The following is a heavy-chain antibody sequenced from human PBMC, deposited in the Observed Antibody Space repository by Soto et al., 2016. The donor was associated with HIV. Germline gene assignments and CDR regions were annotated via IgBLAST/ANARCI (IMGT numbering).Heavy chain of an antibody. J-gene: IGHJ4*02. D-gene: IGHD6-13*01. Sequence: EVQLLESGGGLGQPGGPVRISCAVSGFTFSSYSMSWVRQAPGKGLEWVSAISDRGYETYYADSVKGRFTISRDNSKNTLFLQMNSLRDEDTAVYYCAKGPPPLLYRSPLRRIDHWGQGTLVTVSS. CDR2: ISDRGYET. V-gene: IGHV3-23*01. CDR1: GFTFSSYS. CDR3: AKGPPPLLYRSPLRRIDH.